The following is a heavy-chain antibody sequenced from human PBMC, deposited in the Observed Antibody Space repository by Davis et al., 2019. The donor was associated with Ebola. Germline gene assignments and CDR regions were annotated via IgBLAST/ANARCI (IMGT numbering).Heavy chain of an antibody. V-gene: IGHV4-59*11. Sequence: PSETLSLTCTVSGDSISSHYWSWIRQPPGKGLEWIGYIYYSGSTNYNPSLKSRVTISVDTSKNQFSLKLSSVTAADTAVYYCARSGSSWYDYYYGMDVWGQGTTVTVSS. CDR2: IYYSGST. CDR3: ARSGSSWYDYYYGMDV. D-gene: IGHD6-13*01. CDR1: GDSISSHY. J-gene: IGHJ6*02.